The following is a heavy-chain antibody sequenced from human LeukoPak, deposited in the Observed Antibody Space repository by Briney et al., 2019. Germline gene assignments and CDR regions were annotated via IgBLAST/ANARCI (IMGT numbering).Heavy chain of an antibody. CDR2: SSSSDDGK. D-gene: IGHD6-19*01. Sequence: TGGSLRLSCTASGLSLNNYAMSWVRQVPGKGLEGVAASSSSDDGKWYAESVRGRFTISRGNAKNSLYLQMNSLRAEDTAVYYCASVPGSSGWYSPFDYWGQGILVTVSS. J-gene: IGHJ4*02. CDR1: GLSLNNYA. V-gene: IGHV3-23*01. CDR3: ASVPGSSGWYSPFDY.